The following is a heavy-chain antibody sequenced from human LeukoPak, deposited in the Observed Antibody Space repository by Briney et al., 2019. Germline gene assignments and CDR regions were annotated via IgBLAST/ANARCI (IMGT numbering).Heavy chain of an antibody. CDR1: GYSISSGYY. J-gene: IGHJ4*02. CDR3: ARHGRSGLRRRAPDY. V-gene: IGHV4-38-2*02. D-gene: IGHD5-12*01. Sequence: PSETLSLTCTVSGYSISSGYYWSWIRQPPGKGLEWIGEINHSGSTNYNPSLKSRVTISVDTSKNQFSLKLSSVTAADTAVYYCARHGRSGLRRRAPDYWGQGTLVTVSS. CDR2: INHSGST.